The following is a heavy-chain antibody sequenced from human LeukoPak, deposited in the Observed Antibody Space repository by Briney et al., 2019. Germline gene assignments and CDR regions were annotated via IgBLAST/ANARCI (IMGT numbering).Heavy chain of an antibody. V-gene: IGHV4-39*01. Sequence: SETLSLTCTVSGASVSGSPYYWGWIRQPPGKGLEWIGSIYSSGSTYCNASLQSRVTISIETSKNQISLRLNSVTAADTAIYYCAKSGGYGLIDYWGQGTLVTVSS. CDR1: GASVSGSPYY. CDR3: AKSGGYGLIDY. D-gene: IGHD5-12*01. CDR2: IYSSGST. J-gene: IGHJ4*02.